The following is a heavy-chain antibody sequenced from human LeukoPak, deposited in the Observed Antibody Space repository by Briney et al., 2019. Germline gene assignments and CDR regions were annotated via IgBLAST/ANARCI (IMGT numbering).Heavy chain of an antibody. D-gene: IGHD2-2*01. CDR1: GFTFNTYT. Sequence: GGSLRLSCAASGFTFNTYTMNWVRQAPGKGLEWVSSITASSTAIYSADSVKGRFTISRDNSKNTLYLQMNSLRAEDTAVYYCASGYCSSTSCNKAGKLDYWGQGTLVTVSS. V-gene: IGHV3-21*01. CDR2: ITASSTAI. J-gene: IGHJ4*02. CDR3: ASGYCSSTSCNKAGKLDY.